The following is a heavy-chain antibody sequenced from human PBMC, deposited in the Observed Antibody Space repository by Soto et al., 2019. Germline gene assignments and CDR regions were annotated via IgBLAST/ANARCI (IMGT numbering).Heavy chain of an antibody. CDR3: ARGLRITIFGVVISPFDY. J-gene: IGHJ4*02. CDR1: GFTFSSYS. D-gene: IGHD3-3*01. Sequence: GGSLRLSCAASGFTFSSYSMNWVRQAPGKGLEWVSSISSSSSYIYYADSVKGRFTISRDNAKNSLYLQMNSLRAEDTAVYYCARGLRITIFGVVISPFDYWGQGTLVTVSS. V-gene: IGHV3-21*01. CDR2: ISSSSSYI.